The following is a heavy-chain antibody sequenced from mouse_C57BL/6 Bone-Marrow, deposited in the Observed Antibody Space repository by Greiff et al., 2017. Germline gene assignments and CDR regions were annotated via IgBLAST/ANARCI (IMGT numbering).Heavy chain of an antibody. CDR2: INPGSGGT. Sequence: VQRVESGAELVRPGTSVKVSCKASGYAFTNYLIEWVKQRPGQGLEWIGVINPGSGGTNYNEKFKGKATLTADKSSSTAYMQLSSLTSEDSAVYFCARGLRTWYFDVWGTGTTVTVSS. V-gene: IGHV1-54*01. J-gene: IGHJ1*03. D-gene: IGHD1-1*01. CDR3: ARGLRTWYFDV. CDR1: GYAFTNYL.